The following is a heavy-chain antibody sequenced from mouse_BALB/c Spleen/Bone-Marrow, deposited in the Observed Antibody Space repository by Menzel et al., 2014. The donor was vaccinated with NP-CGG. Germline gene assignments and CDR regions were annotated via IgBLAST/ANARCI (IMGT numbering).Heavy chain of an antibody. V-gene: IGHV2-9*02. Sequence: VQLQQSGPGLVAPSQSLSITCTVSGFSLTTYGIHWVRQPPGKGLEWLGVIWAGGTTIYNSTLMSRLSISKDTSKSQVFLKMNGLQTDDTAIYYCAREGAYYRYIDYWGQGTTLTVSS. CDR1: GFSLTTYG. CDR2: IWAGGTT. J-gene: IGHJ2*01. CDR3: AREGAYYRYIDY. D-gene: IGHD2-14*01.